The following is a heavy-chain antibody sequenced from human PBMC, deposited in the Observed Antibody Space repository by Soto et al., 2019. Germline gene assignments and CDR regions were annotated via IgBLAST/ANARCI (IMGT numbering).Heavy chain of an antibody. D-gene: IGHD4-4*01. V-gene: IGHV1-69*01. Sequence: QVQLVQSGXXXKKPGSSVNVSCEASGGTFSNFAVNWVRQAPGQGLEWVGGNIPIINVAKYGQKFEGRVTIVADDSTSTAYMDLSSLRSDDTAVYYCAASGRDVLGYDYKDTEGLDISGQGTMVTVSS. J-gene: IGHJ3*02. CDR3: AASGRDVLGYDYKDTEGLDI. CDR2: NIPIINVA. CDR1: GGTFSNFA.